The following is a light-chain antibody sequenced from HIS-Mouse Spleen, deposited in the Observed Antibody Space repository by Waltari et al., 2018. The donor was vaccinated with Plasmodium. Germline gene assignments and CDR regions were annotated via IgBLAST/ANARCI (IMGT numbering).Light chain of an antibody. CDR3: QQYGSSPFT. Sequence: EIVLTQSPGTLPLSPGVRATLSCRASPSVSSSYLAWYQQNPGQAPRLLIYGASSRATGIPDRFSGSGSGTDFTLTISRLEPEDFAVYYCQQYGSSPFTFGPGTKVDIK. V-gene: IGKV3-20*01. CDR2: GAS. J-gene: IGKJ3*01. CDR1: PSVSSSY.